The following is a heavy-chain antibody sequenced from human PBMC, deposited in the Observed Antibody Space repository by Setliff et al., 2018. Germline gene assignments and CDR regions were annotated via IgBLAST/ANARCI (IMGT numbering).Heavy chain of an antibody. CDR2: VYYSGTT. CDR1: GGSISTYY. Sequence: PSETLSLTCTVSGGSISTYYWSWIRQPPGKGLEFIGYVYYSGTTNYDPSLKSRVTMSVDTSKNQFSLKLSSVTAADTAVYYCARGGTYRYFGYWVPETLLVTVSS. V-gene: IGHV4-59*01. CDR3: ARGGTYRYFGY. J-gene: IGHJ4*03.